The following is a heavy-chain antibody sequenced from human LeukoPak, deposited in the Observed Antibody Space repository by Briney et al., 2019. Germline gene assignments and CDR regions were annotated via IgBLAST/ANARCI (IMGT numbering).Heavy chain of an antibody. CDR1: GYTFTNYY. CDR3: ARRYCSSTSCNPYFFDY. D-gene: IGHD2-2*01. CDR2: ISPGESDA. Sequence: GESLKISCKGSGYTFTNYYIVWLRQTPRKGLEWMGIISPGESDARYSPSFQGQVTISAEKSISTAYLRWSSLKASDTAMYYCARRYCSSTSCNPYFFDYWGQGTLVTVSS. J-gene: IGHJ4*02. V-gene: IGHV5-51*01.